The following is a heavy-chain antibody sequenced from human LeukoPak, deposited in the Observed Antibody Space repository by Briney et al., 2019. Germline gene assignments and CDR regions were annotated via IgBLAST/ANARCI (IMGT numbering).Heavy chain of an antibody. Sequence: GGSLRLSCAASGFTFSSYSMNWVRQAPGKGLEWVSSISSSSYIYYADSVKGRFTISRDNAKNSLYLQMNSLRAEDTAVYYCARDSAHCSSTSCYIVRWGQGTLVTVSS. D-gene: IGHD2-2*02. V-gene: IGHV3-21*01. J-gene: IGHJ4*02. CDR1: GFTFSSYS. CDR2: ISSSSYI. CDR3: ARDSAHCSSTSCYIVR.